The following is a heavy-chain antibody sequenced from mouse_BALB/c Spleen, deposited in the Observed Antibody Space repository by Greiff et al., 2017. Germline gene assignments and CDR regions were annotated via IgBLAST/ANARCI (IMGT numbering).Heavy chain of an antibody. CDR2: IWGGGST. J-gene: IGHJ1*01. D-gene: IGHD1-1*01. V-gene: IGHV2-6-4*01. CDR1: GFSISRYS. Sequence: QVQLKESGPGLVAPSQSLSITCTVSGFSISRYSVHWVRQPPGKGLEWLGMIWGGGSTDYNSALKSRLSISKDNSKSQVFLKMNSLQTDDTAMYYCTVPGGSSYWYFDVWGAGTTVTVSS. CDR3: TVPGGSSYWYFDV.